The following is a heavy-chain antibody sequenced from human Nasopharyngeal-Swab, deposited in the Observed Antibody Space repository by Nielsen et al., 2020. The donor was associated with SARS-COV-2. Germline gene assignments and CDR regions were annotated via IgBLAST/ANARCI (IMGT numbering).Heavy chain of an antibody. J-gene: IGHJ3*02. D-gene: IGHD6-13*01. Sequence: RGSLRLSCAASGFTFSSSAMPWVRQPPGKGLEWVAFMSYDGSNKYYADSVKGRFTISRDNSNNTLYLQMSSLRPEDTAVYFCARARSRLSRSIAAAGLDTFDIWGQGTMVTVSS. CDR1: GFTFSSSA. V-gene: IGHV3-30-3*01. CDR3: ARARSRLSRSIAAAGLDTFDI. CDR2: MSYDGSNK.